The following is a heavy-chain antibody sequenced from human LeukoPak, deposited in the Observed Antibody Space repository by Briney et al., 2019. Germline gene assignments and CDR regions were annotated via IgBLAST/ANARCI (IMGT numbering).Heavy chain of an antibody. CDR2: INPNSGGT. Sequence: ASVKVSCKASGYTFTGYYMHWVRQAPGQGLEWMGWINPNSGGTNYAQKFQGWVTMTRDTSISTAYMELSRLRSDDTAVYYCAKAGLYYTPWQYYFDYWGQGTLVTVSS. V-gene: IGHV1-2*04. D-gene: IGHD1-26*01. CDR3: AKAGLYYTPWQYYFDY. J-gene: IGHJ4*02. CDR1: GYTFTGYY.